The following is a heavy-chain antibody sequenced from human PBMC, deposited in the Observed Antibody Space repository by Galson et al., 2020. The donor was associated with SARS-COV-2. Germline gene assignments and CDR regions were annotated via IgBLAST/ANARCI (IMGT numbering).Heavy chain of an antibody. CDR2: ISSSSSYI. Sequence: KIGESLKISCAASGFTFSSHSMNWVRQAPGKGLEWVSSISSSSSYIYYADSVKGRFTIPRDNAKNSLYLQMNSLRAEDTAVYYCARGISSDLWGQGTLVTVSS. CDR3: ARGISSDL. J-gene: IGHJ5*02. V-gene: IGHV3-21*01. CDR1: GFTFSSHS. D-gene: IGHD2-15*01.